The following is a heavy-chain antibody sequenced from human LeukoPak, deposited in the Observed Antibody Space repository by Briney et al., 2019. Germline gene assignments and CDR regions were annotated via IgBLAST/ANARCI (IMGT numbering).Heavy chain of an antibody. D-gene: IGHD6-19*01. CDR1: GYTFTGYY. CDR2: INPSSGAT. Sequence: GASVKVSCKASGYTFTGYYLHWVRQAPGQGLEWMGWINPSSGATNYAQKCQGRVTMTRDTSITTSYMELSRPRSDDTAVYYCARGRGSGWYPSDYWGQGTLVTVSS. V-gene: IGHV1-2*02. J-gene: IGHJ4*02. CDR3: ARGRGSGWYPSDY.